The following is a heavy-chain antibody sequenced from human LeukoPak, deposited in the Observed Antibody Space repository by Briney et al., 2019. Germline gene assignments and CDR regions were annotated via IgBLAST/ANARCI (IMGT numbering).Heavy chain of an antibody. D-gene: IGHD3-22*01. CDR1: GFTFSSYA. J-gene: IGHJ5*02. CDR3: AKSPYYDSSGYRRINWFDP. CDR2: ISGSGGST. V-gene: IGHV3-23*01. Sequence: GGSLRLSCAASGFTFSSYAMSWVRQAPGKGLEWVLAISGSGGSTYYADSVKGRFTISRDNSKNTLYLQMNSLRAEDTAVYYCAKSPYYDSSGYRRINWFDPWGQGTLVTVSS.